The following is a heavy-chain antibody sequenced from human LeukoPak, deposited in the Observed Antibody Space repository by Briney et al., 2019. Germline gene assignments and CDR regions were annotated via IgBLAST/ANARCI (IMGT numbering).Heavy chain of an antibody. Sequence: GGSLRLSCAASGFTFSNYAMSWVRQAPGTGLEWVSAIRGGGGSTYYADSVKGRFTISRDNSKNTLYLQMNSLRAEDTAVYYCARLFVEFPYYFDYWGQGTLVTVSS. CDR2: IRGGGGST. D-gene: IGHD3-10*01. J-gene: IGHJ4*02. V-gene: IGHV3-23*01. CDR1: GFTFSNYA. CDR3: ARLFVEFPYYFDY.